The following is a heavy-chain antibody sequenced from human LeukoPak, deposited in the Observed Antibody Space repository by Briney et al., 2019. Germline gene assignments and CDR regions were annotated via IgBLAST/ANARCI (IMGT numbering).Heavy chain of an antibody. V-gene: IGHV1-24*01. CDR1: GSTLTELS. J-gene: IGHJ4*02. D-gene: IGHD5-24*01. CDR3: ATDPDGYNRFDY. Sequence: ASVKVSCKVSGSTLTELSMHWVRPAPGKGLEWMGGFDPEDGETIYAQKFQGRVTMTEDTSTDTAYMELSSLRSEDTAVYYCATDPDGYNRFDYWGQGTLVTVSS. CDR2: FDPEDGET.